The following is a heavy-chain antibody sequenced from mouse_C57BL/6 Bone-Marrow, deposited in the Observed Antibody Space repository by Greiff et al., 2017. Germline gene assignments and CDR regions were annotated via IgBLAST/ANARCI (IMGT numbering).Heavy chain of an antibody. CDR2: ILPGSGST. CDR1: GYTFTGYW. J-gene: IGHJ3*01. Sequence: QVQLQQSGAELMKPGASVKLSCKATGYTFTGYWIEWVKQRPGHGLEWIGEILPGSGSTNYTEKFKGKATFTADTSSNTAYMQLSSLTTEDSAIYYCARQGIPLRFAYWGQGTLVTVSA. V-gene: IGHV1-9*01. CDR3: ARQGIPLRFAY. D-gene: IGHD2-1*01.